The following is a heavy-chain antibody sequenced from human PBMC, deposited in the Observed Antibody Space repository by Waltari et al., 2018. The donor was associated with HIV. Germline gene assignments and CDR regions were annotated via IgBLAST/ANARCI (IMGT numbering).Heavy chain of an antibody. CDR1: GYTFTSYA. D-gene: IGHD6-19*01. CDR2: INAGNGNT. CDR3: ARGDDREQWLAVDY. V-gene: IGHV1-3*01. Sequence: QVQLVQSGAEVKKPGASVKVSCKASGYTFTSYAMHWVRQAPGQRLEWMGWINAGNGNTKYSQKFQGRVTITRDTSASTAYMELSSLRSEDTAVYYCARGDDREQWLAVDYWGQGTLVTVSS. J-gene: IGHJ4*02.